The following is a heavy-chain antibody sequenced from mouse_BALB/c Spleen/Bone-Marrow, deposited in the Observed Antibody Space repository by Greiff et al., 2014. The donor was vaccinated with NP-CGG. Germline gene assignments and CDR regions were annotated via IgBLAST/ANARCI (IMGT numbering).Heavy chain of an antibody. V-gene: IGHV1S45*01. CDR1: GYTFTNHH. Sequence: VHVKQSGAELVRPGASVKISCKAFGYTFTNHHINWVKQRPGQGLDWIGYINPYNDYTSYNQKFKGKATLTVDESSSTAYMELSSLTSGDSAVYYCARRYRYDGLGNYAMDYWGQGTSVTVSS. CDR2: INPYNDYT. CDR3: ARRYRYDGLGNYAMDY. J-gene: IGHJ4*01. D-gene: IGHD2-14*01.